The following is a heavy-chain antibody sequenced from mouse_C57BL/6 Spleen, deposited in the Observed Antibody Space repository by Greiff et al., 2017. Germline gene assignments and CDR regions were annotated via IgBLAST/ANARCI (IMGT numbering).Heavy chain of an antibody. V-gene: IGHV5-9-1*02. Sequence: EVKLVESGEGLVKPGGSLKLSCAASGFTFSSYAMSWVRQTPEKRLEWVAYISSGGDYIYYADTVKGRFTISRDNARNTLYLQMSSLKSEDTAMYYCTRDPNESHRYYYAMDYWGQGTSVTVSS. CDR3: TRDPNESHRYYYAMDY. J-gene: IGHJ4*01. CDR2: ISSGGDYI. CDR1: GFTFSSYA.